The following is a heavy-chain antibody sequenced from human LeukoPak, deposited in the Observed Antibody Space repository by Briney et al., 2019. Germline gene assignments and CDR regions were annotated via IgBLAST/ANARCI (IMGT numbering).Heavy chain of an antibody. Sequence: SETLSLTCTVSGYSISSGYYWGWIRQPPGKGLEWIGSIYHSGSTYYNPSLKSRVTIYVDTSKNQFSLKLSSVTAADTAVYYCARGRRDGYNLEYFDKWGQGTLVTVSS. V-gene: IGHV4-38-2*02. D-gene: IGHD5-24*01. CDR1: GYSISSGYY. CDR3: ARGRRDGYNLEYFDK. CDR2: IYHSGST. J-gene: IGHJ4*02.